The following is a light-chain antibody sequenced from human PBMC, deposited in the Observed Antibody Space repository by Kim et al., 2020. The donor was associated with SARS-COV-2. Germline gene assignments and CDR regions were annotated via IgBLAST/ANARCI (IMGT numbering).Light chain of an antibody. V-gene: IGKV3-15*01. CDR3: QQYNSRLT. CDR1: QSVSSH. Sequence: SVPPGDRATLLGRASQSVSSHLAWYQQKPGQTPRLLIYGASTRATGVPARFSGSGSGTEFTLTISSLQSEDSAVYYCQQYNSRLTFGGGTKVDIK. J-gene: IGKJ4*01. CDR2: GAS.